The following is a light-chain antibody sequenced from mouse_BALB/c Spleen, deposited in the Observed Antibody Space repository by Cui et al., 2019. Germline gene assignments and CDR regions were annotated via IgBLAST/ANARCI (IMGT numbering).Light chain of an antibody. CDR2: STS. Sequence: QIVLTQSPAIMSASLGERVTMTCTASSSVSSSYLHWYQQKPGSSPKLWIYSTSNLASGVPARFSGSGSGTSYSLTISSMEAEDAATNYCHQYHRSPRTFGGGTKLEIK. V-gene: IGKV4-74*01. CDR3: HQYHRSPRT. CDR1: SSVSSSY. J-gene: IGKJ1*01.